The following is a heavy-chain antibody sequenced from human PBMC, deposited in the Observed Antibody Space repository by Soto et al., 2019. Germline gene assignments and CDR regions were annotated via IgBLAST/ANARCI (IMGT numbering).Heavy chain of an antibody. J-gene: IGHJ5*02. V-gene: IGHV4-59*01. CDR1: GGSISSYY. CDR3: ARDQGVGWFDP. CDR2: IYYSGST. D-gene: IGHD1-26*01. Sequence: SETLSLTCTVSGGSISSYYWSRIRQPPGKGLEWIGYIYYSGSTNYNPSLKSRVTISVDTSKNQFSLKLSSVTAADTAVYYCARDQGVGWFDPWGQGTLVTVSS.